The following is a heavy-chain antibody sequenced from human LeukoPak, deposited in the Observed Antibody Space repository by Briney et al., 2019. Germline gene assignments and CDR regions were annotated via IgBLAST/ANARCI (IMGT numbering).Heavy chain of an antibody. V-gene: IGHV4-59*01. J-gene: IGHJ5*02. D-gene: IGHD3-9*01. CDR3: ARTYYDILTGYPTPFDP. CDR1: GGSFSGYY. CDR2: IYYSGST. Sequence: PSETLSLTCAVYGGSFSGYYWSWIRQPPGKGLEWIGYIYYSGSTNYNPSLKSRVTISVDTSKNQFSLKLSSVTAADTAVYYCARTYYDILTGYPTPFDPWGQGTLVTVSS.